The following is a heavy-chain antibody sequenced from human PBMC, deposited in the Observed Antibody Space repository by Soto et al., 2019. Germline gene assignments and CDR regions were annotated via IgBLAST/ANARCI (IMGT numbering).Heavy chain of an antibody. Sequence: SQTLSLTCAISGDSVSSNSAAWNWIRQSPSRGLEWLGRTYYRSKWYNDYAVSVKSRITINPDTSKNQFPLQLNSVTPEGTAVYYCARSLRPKNWFDPWGQGTLVTVSS. CDR2: TYYRSKWYN. CDR3: ARSLRPKNWFDP. V-gene: IGHV6-1*01. D-gene: IGHD4-17*01. J-gene: IGHJ5*02. CDR1: GDSVSSNSAA.